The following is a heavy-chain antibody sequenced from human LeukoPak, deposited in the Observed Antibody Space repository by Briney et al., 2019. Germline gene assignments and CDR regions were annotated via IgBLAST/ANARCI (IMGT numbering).Heavy chain of an antibody. CDR3: AYYGDYGEDAFDI. Sequence: SETLSPTCTVSGGSISSYYWSWIRQPPGKGLEWIGYIYYSVSTNYNPSLKSRVTISVDTSKNQFSLKLSSVTAADTAVYYCAYYGDYGEDAFDIWGQGTMVTVSS. V-gene: IGHV4-59*01. CDR2: IYYSVST. CDR1: GGSISSYY. D-gene: IGHD4-17*01. J-gene: IGHJ3*02.